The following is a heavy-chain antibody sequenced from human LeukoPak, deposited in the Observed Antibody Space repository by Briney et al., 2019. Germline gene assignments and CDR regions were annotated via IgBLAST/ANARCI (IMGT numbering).Heavy chain of an antibody. D-gene: IGHD5-18*01. CDR1: GFTFSSYG. CDR3: ARGGYSYGHDAFDI. CDR2: IWYGGSNK. Sequence: PGRSLRLSCAASGFTFSSYGMHWVRQAPGKGLEWVAVIWYGGSNKYYADSVKGRFTISRDNSKNTLYLQMNSLRAEDTAVYYCARGGYSYGHDAFDIWGQGTMVTVSS. J-gene: IGHJ3*02. V-gene: IGHV3-33*01.